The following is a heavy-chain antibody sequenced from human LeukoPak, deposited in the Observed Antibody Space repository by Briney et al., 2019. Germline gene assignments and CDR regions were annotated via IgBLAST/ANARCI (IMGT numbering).Heavy chain of an antibody. Sequence: GASVKVSCKASGGTFTSYYMHWVRQAPGQGLEWMGIINPSGGSTSYAQKFQGRVTMTRDTSTSTVYMELSSLRSEDTAVYYCAGNYGDYDVYWFDPWGQGTLVTVSP. D-gene: IGHD4-17*01. CDR3: AGNYGDYDVYWFDP. J-gene: IGHJ5*02. CDR2: INPSGGST. CDR1: GGTFTSYY. V-gene: IGHV1-46*01.